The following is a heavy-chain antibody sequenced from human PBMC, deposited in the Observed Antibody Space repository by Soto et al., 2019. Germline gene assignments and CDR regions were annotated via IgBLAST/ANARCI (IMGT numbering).Heavy chain of an antibody. CDR3: ARELAYSSSRYGYYYYGMDV. V-gene: IGHV1-2*02. CDR1: GYTFTGYD. CDR2: INPNSGGT. D-gene: IGHD6-13*01. J-gene: IGHJ6*02. Sequence: GASVKVSCKASGYTFTGYDMHWVRQAPGQGLEWMGWINPNSGGTNYAQKFQGRVTMTRDTSISTAYMELSRLRSDDTAVYYCARELAYSSSRYGYYYYGMDVWGQGTTVTVSS.